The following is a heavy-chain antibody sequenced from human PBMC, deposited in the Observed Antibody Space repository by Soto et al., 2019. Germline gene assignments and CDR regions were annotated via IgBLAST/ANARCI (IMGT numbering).Heavy chain of an antibody. D-gene: IGHD6-13*01. V-gene: IGHV3-30*18. Sequence: QVQLVESGGGVVRPGRSLRLSCAASGFTFSSYGMHWVRQAPGKGLEWVAVISYDGSNKYYADSVKGRFTISRDNSKNTLYLQMNSLIAEDTAVYYCAKDLGQWQQLLWFDPWGQGTLVTVSS. CDR2: ISYDGSNK. CDR1: GFTFSSYG. J-gene: IGHJ5*02. CDR3: AKDLGQWQQLLWFDP.